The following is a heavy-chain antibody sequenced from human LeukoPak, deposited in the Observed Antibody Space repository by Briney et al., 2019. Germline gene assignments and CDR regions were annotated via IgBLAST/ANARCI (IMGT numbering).Heavy chain of an antibody. CDR2: IIPMFGTA. V-gene: IGHV1-69*05. D-gene: IGHD1/OR15-1a*01. CDR1: GGTLRNYA. CDR3: ARRTGTNPRREWFDP. J-gene: IGHJ5*02. Sequence: SVKVSCKASGGTLRNYAISWVREAAGQGLEWRGGIIPMFGTANYTQKYQGRDTITKDEYTSREDNERSSLRSEDTAVYYCARRTGTNPRREWFDPWGQGTLVTVSS.